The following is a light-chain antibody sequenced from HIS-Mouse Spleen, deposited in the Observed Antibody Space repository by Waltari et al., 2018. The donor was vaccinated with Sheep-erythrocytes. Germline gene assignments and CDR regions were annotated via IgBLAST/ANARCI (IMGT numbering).Light chain of an antibody. CDR3: QQYDTLLT. CDR1: QDISNS. Sequence: DIQMTQSPSSLSASVGDRVTITCQASQDISNSLNWYQQKPGKAPKLQIYDASNLDTGVPSRFSGSGYGTDFTFTISSLQPEDIATYYCQQYDTLLTVGGGTKVEIK. J-gene: IGKJ4*01. CDR2: DAS. V-gene: IGKV1-33*01.